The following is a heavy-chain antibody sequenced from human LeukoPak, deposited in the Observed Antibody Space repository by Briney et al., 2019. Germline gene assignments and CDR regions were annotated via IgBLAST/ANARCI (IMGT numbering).Heavy chain of an antibody. CDR3: ARDRTNNWFDP. CDR2: INPSGGST. V-gene: IGHV1-46*01. D-gene: IGHD1-14*01. Sequence: ASVKVSCKASGYTFTSYYMHWARQAPGQGLEWMGIINPSGGSTSYAQKFQGRVTMTRDTSTSTVYMELSSLRSEDTAVYYCARDRTNNWFDPWGQGTLVTASS. J-gene: IGHJ5*02. CDR1: GYTFTSYY.